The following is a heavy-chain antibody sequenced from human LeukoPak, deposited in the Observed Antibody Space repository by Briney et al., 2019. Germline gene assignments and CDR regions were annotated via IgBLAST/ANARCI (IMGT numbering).Heavy chain of an antibody. D-gene: IGHD3-16*02. J-gene: IGHJ4*02. CDR2: IIRKVYGRKT. CDR3: TRPRGELSLASDH. Sequence: GGSLRLSCTASGFTVGEYAMSWVRQAPGEGRGWVGFIIRKVYGRKTDYAASVKGRFTISRENSKSIAYLQMNSLKTEDTAVYYCTRPRGELSLASDHWGQGTLVTVSS. CDR1: GFTVGEYA. V-gene: IGHV3-49*04.